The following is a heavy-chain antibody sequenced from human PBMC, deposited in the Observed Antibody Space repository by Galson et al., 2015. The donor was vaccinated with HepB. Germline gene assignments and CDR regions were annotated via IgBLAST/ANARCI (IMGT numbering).Heavy chain of an antibody. D-gene: IGHD5-18*01. Sequence: VKVSCKVSGYTFTDYYMHWVQQAPGKGLEWMGLVDPEDGETIYAEKFQGRVTITADTSTDTAYMELSSLRSEDTAVYYCATETVDTAMVSVLDYWGQGTLVTVSS. J-gene: IGHJ4*02. CDR1: GYTFTDYY. CDR3: ATETVDTAMVSVLDY. V-gene: IGHV1-69-2*01. CDR2: VDPEDGET.